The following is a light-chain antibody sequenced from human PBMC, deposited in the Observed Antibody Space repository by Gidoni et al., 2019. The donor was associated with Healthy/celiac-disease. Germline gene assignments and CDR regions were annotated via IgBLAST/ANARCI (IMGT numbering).Light chain of an antibody. CDR3: QQRSNWPGT. CDR2: DAS. J-gene: IGKJ4*01. Sequence: EIVLTQSPATMSLSTGERATLACRASQSVSSYLAWSQQKPGQAPRLLIYDASNRATGIPARSCGSGSGTDFTLTISSLEPEDFAVYYCQQRSNWPGTFGGGTKVEIK. CDR1: QSVSSY. V-gene: IGKV3-11*01.